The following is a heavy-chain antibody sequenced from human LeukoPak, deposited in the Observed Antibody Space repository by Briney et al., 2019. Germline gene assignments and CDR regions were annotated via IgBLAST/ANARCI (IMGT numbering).Heavy chain of an antibody. D-gene: IGHD6-19*01. Sequence: SVTVSCTASGGTFSSYAISWVRQAPGQGLEWMGGIIPIFGTANYAQKFQGRVTITADESTSTAYMELSSLRSEDTAVYYCARSGSVLQWLGDYYYYYGMDVWGKGTTVTVSS. V-gene: IGHV1-69*01. CDR2: IIPIFGTA. CDR3: ARSGSVLQWLGDYYYYYGMDV. J-gene: IGHJ6*04. CDR1: GGTFSSYA.